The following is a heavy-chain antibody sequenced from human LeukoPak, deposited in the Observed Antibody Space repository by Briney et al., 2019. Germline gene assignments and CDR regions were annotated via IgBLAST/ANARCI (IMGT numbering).Heavy chain of an antibody. J-gene: IGHJ6*02. CDR2: IKQDGSEK. D-gene: IGHD3-3*01. V-gene: IGHV3-7*01. CDR3: ARDSADFWSGYYYYYGMDV. Sequence: GGSLRLSCAASGFTFSSYSMNWVRQAPGKGLEWVANIKQDGSEKYYVDSVKGRFTISRDNAKNSLYLQMNSLRAEDTAVYYCARDSADFWSGYYYYYGMDVWGQGTTVTVSS. CDR1: GFTFSSYS.